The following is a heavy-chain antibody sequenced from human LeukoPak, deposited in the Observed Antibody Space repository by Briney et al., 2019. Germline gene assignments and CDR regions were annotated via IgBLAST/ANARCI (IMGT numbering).Heavy chain of an antibody. J-gene: IGHJ3*02. CDR1: GGSISSGGYY. D-gene: IGHD3-22*01. V-gene: IGHV3-11*01. CDR3: AREMYYYDSSGYPGAFDI. CDR2: ISSSGSTI. Sequence: LSLTCTVSGGSISSGGYYWSWIRQPPGKGLEWVSYISSSGSTIYYADSVKGRFTISRDNAKNSLYLQMNSLRAEDAAVYYCAREMYYYDSSGYPGAFDIWGQGTMVTVSS.